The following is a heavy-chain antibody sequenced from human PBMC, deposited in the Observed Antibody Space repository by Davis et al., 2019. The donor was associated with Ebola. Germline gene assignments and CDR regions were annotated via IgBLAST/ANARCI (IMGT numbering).Heavy chain of an antibody. V-gene: IGHV4-59*01. CDR3: ARVSSEVWYGGNSGGFDY. CDR2: IYYSGST. J-gene: IGHJ4*02. D-gene: IGHD4-23*01. CDR1: GGSISSYY. Sequence: PSETLSLTCTVSGGSISSYYWSWIRQPPGKGLEWIGYIYYSGSTNYNPSLKSRVTISVDTSKNQFSLKLSSVTAADTAVYYCARVSSEVWYGGNSGGFDYWGQGTLVTVSS.